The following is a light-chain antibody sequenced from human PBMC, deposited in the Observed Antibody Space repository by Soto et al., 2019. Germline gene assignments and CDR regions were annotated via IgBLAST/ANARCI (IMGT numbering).Light chain of an antibody. J-gene: IGKJ1*01. Sequence: DIVMTQSPDSLAVSPGERATINCKSSQSVLHSSNNKNYLAWYQQKPGQPPKLLIYWAFARESGVPDRFSGSGSGTDFTLTISSLQAEDVAVYYCQQCYTSPETFGPGTKVEIK. CDR3: QQCYTSPET. CDR2: WAF. V-gene: IGKV4-1*01. CDR1: QSVLHSSNNKNY.